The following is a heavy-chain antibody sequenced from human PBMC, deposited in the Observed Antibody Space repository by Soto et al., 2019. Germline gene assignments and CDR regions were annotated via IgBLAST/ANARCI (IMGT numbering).Heavy chain of an antibody. CDR1: GGSFSGYY. CDR3: ARSSWNANTNWFDP. D-gene: IGHD1-1*01. J-gene: IGHJ5*02. Sequence: SETLSLTCAVYGGSFSGYYWSWIRQPPGKGLEWIGEINHSGTTNYNPSLKSRVTISVDTSKNQFSLKLSSVTAADTAVYYCARSSWNANTNWFDPWGQGTLVTVSS. CDR2: INHSGTT. V-gene: IGHV4-34*01.